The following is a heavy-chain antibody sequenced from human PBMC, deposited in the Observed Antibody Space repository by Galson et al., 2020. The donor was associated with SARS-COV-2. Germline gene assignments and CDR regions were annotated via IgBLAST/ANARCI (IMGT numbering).Heavy chain of an antibody. Sequence: ETSETLSLTCTVSGGSISSSGYYWGWIRQPPGKGLEWIGYIYSSGSTHYHPSLTSPVTISADTSRNQFSLRLSSVTAADTSVYYCARAKEEYYDSSGYYLLFDNWGQGTLVTVSS. D-gene: IGHD3-22*01. CDR2: IYSSGST. CDR3: ARAKEEYYDSSGYYLLFDN. J-gene: IGHJ4*02. CDR1: GGSISSSGYY. V-gene: IGHV4-39*01.